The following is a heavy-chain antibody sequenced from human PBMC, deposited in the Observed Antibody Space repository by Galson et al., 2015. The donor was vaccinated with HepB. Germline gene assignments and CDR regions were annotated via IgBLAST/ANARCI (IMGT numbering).Heavy chain of an antibody. V-gene: IGHV1-8*01. J-gene: IGHJ4*01. CDR3: ARGPGASGSSRDY. Sequence: SVKVSCKASGYIFTSYDINWVRQATGQGLEWMGWMNPNSGSTGYAQKFQGRVTMTRNTSISTAYMELSSLRSEDTAVYYCARGPGASGSSRDYWGQGTLVTVSS. CDR1: GYIFTSYD. D-gene: IGHD1-26*01. CDR2: MNPNSGST.